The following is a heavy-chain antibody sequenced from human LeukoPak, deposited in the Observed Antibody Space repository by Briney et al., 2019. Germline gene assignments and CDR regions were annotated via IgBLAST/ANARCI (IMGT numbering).Heavy chain of an antibody. CDR3: ARRFCDGGSCYFYDH. CDR1: GYSFSNYW. CDR2: IYPGNSDT. V-gene: IGHV5-51*01. Sequence: GESLKISCKGSGYSFSNYWIGWVRQMPGKGLEWMGIIYPGNSDTRYSPSFQGQVTISADKSISTAYLQWSSLKASDTAMYYCARRFCDGGSCYFYDHWGQGTLVTVSS. D-gene: IGHD2-15*01. J-gene: IGHJ4*02.